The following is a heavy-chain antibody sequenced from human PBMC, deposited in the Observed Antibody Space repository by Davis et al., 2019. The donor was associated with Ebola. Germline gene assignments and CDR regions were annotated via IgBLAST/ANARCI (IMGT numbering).Heavy chain of an antibody. Sequence: ASVKVSCKASGYTFTTYDINWVRQATGQGLEWMGWMNPNSGNTGYAQKFQGRVTMTEDTSTETAYMELRSLRSDDTAVYYCARDDVQLWFRGRYYYGMDVWGQGTTVTVSS. CDR2: MNPNSGNT. CDR3: ARDDVQLWFRGRYYYGMDV. V-gene: IGHV1-8*01. J-gene: IGHJ6*02. CDR1: GYTFTTYD. D-gene: IGHD5-18*01.